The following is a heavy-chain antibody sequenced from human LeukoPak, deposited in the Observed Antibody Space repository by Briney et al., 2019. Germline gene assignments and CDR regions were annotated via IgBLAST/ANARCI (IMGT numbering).Heavy chain of an antibody. V-gene: IGHV3-7*01. Sequence: GGSLRLSCAASGFTFSSYWMSWVRQAPGKGLEWVADIKQDGSEKYYVDSVKGRFTISRDNAKNSLYLQMNSLRAEDTAVYYCARPYVLRFLEWLPFDYWGQGTLVTVSS. CDR1: GFTFSSYW. CDR2: IKQDGSEK. CDR3: ARPYVLRFLEWLPFDY. J-gene: IGHJ4*02. D-gene: IGHD3-3*01.